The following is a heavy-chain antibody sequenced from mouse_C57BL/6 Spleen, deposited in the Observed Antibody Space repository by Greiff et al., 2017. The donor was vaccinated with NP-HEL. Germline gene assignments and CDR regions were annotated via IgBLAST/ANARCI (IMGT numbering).Heavy chain of an antibody. Sequence: VQLQQPGAELVRPGSSVKLSCKASGYTFTSYWMHWVKQRPIQGLEWIGNIYPSDSETHYNQKFKDKATLTADKASSTAYMQLSSLTSEDSAVYYYAILQGAIDYWGQGTSVTVSS. CDR2: IYPSDSET. CDR3: AILQGAIDY. D-gene: IGHD2-14*01. V-gene: IGHV1-52*01. CDR1: GYTFTSYW. J-gene: IGHJ4*01.